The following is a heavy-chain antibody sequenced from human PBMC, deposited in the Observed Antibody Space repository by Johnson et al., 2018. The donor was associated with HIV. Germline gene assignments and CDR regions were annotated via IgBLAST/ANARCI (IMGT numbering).Heavy chain of an antibody. CDR1: VFTFSSYW. CDR2: IRQDGSGT. Sequence: VQLVESGGGLVQPGGSLRLSCAASVFTFSSYWMSWVRQAPGKGLEWVANIRQDGSGTDYAAYGKGGFTISRDDSMNTLYLQMNSLRPEDTAVYYCAKGSGYYAAFDIWGQVTMVTVSS. D-gene: IGHD3-22*01. CDR3: AKGSGYYAAFDI. J-gene: IGHJ3*02. V-gene: IGHV3-7*01.